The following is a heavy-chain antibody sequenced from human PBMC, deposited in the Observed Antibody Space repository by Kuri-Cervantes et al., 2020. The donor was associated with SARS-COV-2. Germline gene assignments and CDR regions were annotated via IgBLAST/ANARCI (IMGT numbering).Heavy chain of an antibody. Sequence: LSCAVYGGSFSGYYWSWIRQPPGKGLEWIGEINHSGSTNYNPSLKSRVTISVDTSKNQFSLKLSSVTAADTAVYYCASARAFDIWGQGTMVTVSS. CDR1: GGSFSGYY. V-gene: IGHV4-34*01. CDR2: INHSGST. J-gene: IGHJ3*02. CDR3: ASARAFDI.